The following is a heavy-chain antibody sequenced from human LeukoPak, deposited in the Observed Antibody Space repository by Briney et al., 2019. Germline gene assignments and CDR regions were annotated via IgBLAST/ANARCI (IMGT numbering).Heavy chain of an antibody. CDR2: ISTSTATI. CDR3: ASWGEGALDK. CDR1: GFTFSSYS. D-gene: IGHD1-26*01. V-gene: IGHV3-48*01. Sequence: GGSLRLSCAASGFTFSSYSMSWVRQAPGKGLEWISYISTSTATIYYANSVKGRFTISRDNAKKSLYLQMNSLRVEDTGVYSCASWGEGALDKGGQGTLVTVSS. J-gene: IGHJ4*02.